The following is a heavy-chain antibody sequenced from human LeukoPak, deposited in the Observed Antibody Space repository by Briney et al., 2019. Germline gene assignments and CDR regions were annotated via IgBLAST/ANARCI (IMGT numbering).Heavy chain of an antibody. D-gene: IGHD3-9*01. J-gene: IGHJ6*02. Sequence: AGGSLRLSCAASGFTFSGYPIHWVRQAPGKGLEWVAVISYDGSNKYYADSVKGRFTISRDNSKNTLYLQMNSLRAEDTAVYHCAREQLRYFDWLLSGPGEYYYGMDVWGQGTTVTVSS. CDR1: GFTFSGYP. CDR2: ISYDGSNK. CDR3: AREQLRYFDWLLSGPGEYYYGMDV. V-gene: IGHV3-30-3*01.